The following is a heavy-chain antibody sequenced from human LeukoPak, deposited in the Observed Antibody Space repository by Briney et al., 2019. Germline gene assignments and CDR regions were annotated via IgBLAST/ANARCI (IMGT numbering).Heavy chain of an antibody. J-gene: IGHJ4*02. D-gene: IGHD1-1*01. V-gene: IGHV3-21*01. CDR2: ISGESHYI. CDR3: ARGGIELSY. Sequence: GGSLRLSCTASGFTFNRYSMNWVRQAPGKGLEWVSSISGESHYIYYANSMKGRFTISRDNAKNSLYLQMNSLRAEDTAVYYCARGGIELSYWGQATLVTVSS. CDR1: GFTFNRYS.